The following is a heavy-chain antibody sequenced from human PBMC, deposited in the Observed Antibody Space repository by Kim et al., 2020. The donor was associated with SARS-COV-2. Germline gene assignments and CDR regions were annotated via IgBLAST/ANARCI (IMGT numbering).Heavy chain of an antibody. Sequence: GGSLRLSCAASGFTFSSYSMNWVRQAPGKGLEWVSSISSSSSYIYYADSVKGRFTISRDNAKNSLYLRMNSLRAEDTAVYYCARARYSGYDFDYWGQGTLVTVSS. CDR2: ISSSSSYI. J-gene: IGHJ4*02. D-gene: IGHD5-12*01. V-gene: IGHV3-21*01. CDR3: ARARYSGYDFDY. CDR1: GFTFSSYS.